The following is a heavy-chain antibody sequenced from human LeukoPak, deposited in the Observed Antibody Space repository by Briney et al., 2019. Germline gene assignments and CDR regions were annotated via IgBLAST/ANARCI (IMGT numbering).Heavy chain of an antibody. CDR2: INPSGGST. CDR1: GYTFTTYY. V-gene: IGHV1-46*01. J-gene: IGHJ4*02. D-gene: IGHD3-22*01. Sequence: ASVKVSCKASGYTFTTYYMHWVRQAPGQGLEWMGIINPSGGSTSYAQKFQGRVTMTRDTSTSTVYMDLRSLRSDDTAVYYCARKLYDSSRYGQTYYFDYWGQGTLVTVSS. CDR3: ARKLYDSSRYGQTYYFDY.